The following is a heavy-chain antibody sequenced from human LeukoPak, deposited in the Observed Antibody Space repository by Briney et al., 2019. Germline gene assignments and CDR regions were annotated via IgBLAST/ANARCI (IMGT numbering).Heavy chain of an antibody. V-gene: IGHV4-38-2*02. CDR1: GYAISSGYF. CDR3: ARGDARGYSYGHFHFDH. Sequence: PSETLSLTCSVSGYAISSGYFWGWIRQPPGKGLEWIGTIYHSGSTYYNPSLKSRVTISVDTSKNQFSLKLSSVTAAVTAVYHCARGDARGYSYGHFHFDHWGHGTLVTVSS. D-gene: IGHD5-18*01. J-gene: IGHJ4*01. CDR2: IYHSGST.